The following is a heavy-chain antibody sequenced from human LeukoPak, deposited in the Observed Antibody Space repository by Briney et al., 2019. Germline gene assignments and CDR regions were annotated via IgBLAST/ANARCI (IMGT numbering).Heavy chain of an antibody. CDR2: IYYSGST. J-gene: IGHJ3*02. D-gene: IGHD3-22*01. Sequence: SETLSLTCTVSGGSISSYYWSWIRQPPGKGLEWIGYIYYSGSTNYNPSLKSRVTMSVDTSKNQFSLKLSSVTAADTAVYYCARDSVVVITNDAFDIWGQGTMVTVSS. CDR1: GGSISSYY. V-gene: IGHV4-59*12. CDR3: ARDSVVVITNDAFDI.